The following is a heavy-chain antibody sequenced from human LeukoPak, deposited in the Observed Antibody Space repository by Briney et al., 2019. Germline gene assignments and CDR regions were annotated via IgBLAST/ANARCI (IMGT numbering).Heavy chain of an antibody. J-gene: IGHJ4*02. D-gene: IGHD1-14*01. V-gene: IGHV4-39*01. CDR1: GGSISYNY. Sequence: SETLSLTCTVSGGSISYNYWGWIRQPPGKGLEWIASMYHDGRTSYNPSLESRVTISIDTSTNQFSLKLSSVTAADTAVYYCASDHKSITMRKGQYFDYWGQGVLVTVSS. CDR2: MYHDGRT. CDR3: ASDHKSITMRKGQYFDY.